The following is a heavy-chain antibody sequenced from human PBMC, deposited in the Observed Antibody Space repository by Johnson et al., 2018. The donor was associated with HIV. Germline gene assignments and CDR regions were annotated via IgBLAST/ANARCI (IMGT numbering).Heavy chain of an antibody. J-gene: IGHJ3*02. CDR1: GFTFSSYA. CDR3: ANLYTYGSGAFDI. CDR2: ISGSDGNT. D-gene: IGHD5-18*01. V-gene: IGHV3-23*04. Sequence: VQLVESGGGLVQPGGSLRLSCVASGFTFSSYAMNWVRQAPGKGLEWVSGISGSDGNTYYTDSVKGRFTISRDNSKNTLYLQMNSLRAEDTAVYYCANLYTYGSGAFDIWGQGTLATVSS.